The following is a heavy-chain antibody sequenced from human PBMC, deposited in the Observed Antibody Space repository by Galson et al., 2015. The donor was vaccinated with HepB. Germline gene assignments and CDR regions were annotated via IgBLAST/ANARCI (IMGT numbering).Heavy chain of an antibody. Sequence: SLRLSCAASGFTFSSYSMNWVRQAPGKGLEWVSSISSSSSYIYYADSVKGRFTISRDNAKNSLYLQMNSLRAEDTAVYYCARDERGVTTDYYYGMDVWGQGTTVTVSS. J-gene: IGHJ6*02. CDR2: ISSSSSYI. V-gene: IGHV3-21*01. CDR1: GFTFSSYS. CDR3: ARDERGVTTDYYYGMDV. D-gene: IGHD4-17*01.